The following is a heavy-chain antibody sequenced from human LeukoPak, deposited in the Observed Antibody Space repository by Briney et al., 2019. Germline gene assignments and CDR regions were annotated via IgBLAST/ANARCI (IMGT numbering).Heavy chain of an antibody. D-gene: IGHD3-16*01. CDR1: GFTFSSYI. Sequence: GGSLRLSCAASGFTFSSYIMNWVRQAPGKGLEWVSTISSDSSYIYYADSVKGRFTISRDNAKNSLYLQMNSLRAEDTAVYYCARGSVGGGNYFDYWGQGTLVTVSS. J-gene: IGHJ4*02. CDR2: ISSDSSYI. V-gene: IGHV3-21*01. CDR3: ARGSVGGGNYFDY.